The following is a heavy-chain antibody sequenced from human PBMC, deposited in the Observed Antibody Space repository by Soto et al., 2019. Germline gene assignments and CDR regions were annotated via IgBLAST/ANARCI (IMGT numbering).Heavy chain of an antibody. CDR3: ARGVRAGGAFDI. CDR1: GFTFSSYS. Sequence: PGGSLRLSCAASGFTFSSYSMNWVRQAPGKGLEWVSYISSSSSTRYYADSVKGRFTISRDNAKNSLYLQMNSLRAEDTAVYYCARGVRAGGAFDIWGQGTMVTVSS. D-gene: IGHD3-10*01. CDR2: ISSSSSTR. J-gene: IGHJ3*02. V-gene: IGHV3-48*01.